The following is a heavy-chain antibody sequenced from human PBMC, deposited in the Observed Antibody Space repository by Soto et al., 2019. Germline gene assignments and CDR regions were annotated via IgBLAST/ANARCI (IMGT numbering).Heavy chain of an antibody. J-gene: IGHJ4*02. V-gene: IGHV4-61*01. D-gene: IGHD6-19*01. CDR1: GGSVSTGRYY. CDR2: IYSTGRS. Sequence: QVQLQESGPGLVKPSETLSLTCTVSGGSVSTGRYYWSWSRQPPGKGLEWIGYIYSTGRSSYSSSLKSRVTISVDTSKNQFSLKLSSVTAADTAVYYCARSGAGSGWLGGQGTLVTVSS. CDR3: ARSGAGSGWL.